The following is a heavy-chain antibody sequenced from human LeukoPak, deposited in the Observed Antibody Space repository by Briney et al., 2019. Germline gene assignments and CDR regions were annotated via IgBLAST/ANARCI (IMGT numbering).Heavy chain of an antibody. J-gene: IGHJ4*02. CDR3: ARHPFWLVGAIL. D-gene: IGHD1-26*01. Sequence: SETLSLTCSVSGDYVSNSRVYWGWIRQTPGEGLEWIGSFYNNGRTYYKSSLESRVTISVDTPKNQFSLKLTSVTAADTAVYYCARHPFWLVGAILWGQGTLVTVSS. CDR2: FYNNGRT. V-gene: IGHV4-39*07. CDR1: GDYVSNSRVY.